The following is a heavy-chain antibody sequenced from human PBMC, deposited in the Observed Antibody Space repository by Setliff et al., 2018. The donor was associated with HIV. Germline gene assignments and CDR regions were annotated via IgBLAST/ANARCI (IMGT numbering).Heavy chain of an antibody. V-gene: IGHV4-38-2*02. J-gene: IGHJ4*02. CDR3: ARERDDSGDYLSLFVH. CDR2: VYHSGTT. Sequence: TCAVSDYSINRGYYWGWIRQPPGKGLEWIGSVYHSGTTFYNPSLKSRVTISVDTSKNQFSLNLRSVTAADTAVYYCARERDDSGDYLSLFVHWGQGALVTVSS. D-gene: IGHD4-17*01. CDR1: DYSINRGYY.